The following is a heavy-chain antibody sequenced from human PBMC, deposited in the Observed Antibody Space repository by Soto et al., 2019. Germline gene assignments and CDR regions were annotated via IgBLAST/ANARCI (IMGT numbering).Heavy chain of an antibody. CDR1: GFTFSSYS. CDR3: AKRSSSSTFDY. V-gene: IGHV3-23*04. J-gene: IGHJ4*02. Sequence: EVQLVESGGGLVKPGGSLRLSCAASGFTFSSYSMSWVRQAPGKGLEWVSVISGSDDSTYYADSVKGRFTISRDNSKLALYPQMHSLRAEDTAVYYCAKRSSSSTFDYWGQGTLVTVSS. D-gene: IGHD6-6*01. CDR2: ISGSDDST.